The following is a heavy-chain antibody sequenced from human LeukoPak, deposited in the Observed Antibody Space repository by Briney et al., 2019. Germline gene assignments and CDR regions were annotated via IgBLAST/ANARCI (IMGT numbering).Heavy chain of an antibody. V-gene: IGHV4-59*01. CDR3: ARRTYSPYYFDY. D-gene: IGHD4-11*01. CDR2: IYYSGST. Sequence: PSETLSLTCTVSGGSISSYYWSWIRQPPGKGLEWVGYIYYSGSTNYNPSLKSRLTISVDTSKNQFSLKLSSVTAADTAVYYRARRTYSPYYFDYWGQGTLVTVSS. J-gene: IGHJ4*02. CDR1: GGSISSYY.